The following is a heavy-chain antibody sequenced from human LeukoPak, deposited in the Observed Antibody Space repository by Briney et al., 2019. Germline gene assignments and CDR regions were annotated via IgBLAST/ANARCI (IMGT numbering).Heavy chain of an antibody. Sequence: GASVKVSCTASGYTFTSYGISWVRQAPGQGLEWMGWISAYNGNTNYAQKLQGRVTMTGDTSITTAYMELNSLRSDDTAVYYCAKAKPQGSDRDFDYWGQGTLVTVSS. D-gene: IGHD1-14*01. V-gene: IGHV1-18*01. CDR3: AKAKPQGSDRDFDY. CDR1: GYTFTSYG. J-gene: IGHJ4*02. CDR2: ISAYNGNT.